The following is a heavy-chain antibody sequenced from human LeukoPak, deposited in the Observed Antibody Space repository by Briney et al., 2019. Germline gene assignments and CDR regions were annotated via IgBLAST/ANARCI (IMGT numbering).Heavy chain of an antibody. J-gene: IGHJ4*02. V-gene: IGHV4-39*01. Sequence: SETLSLTCTVSGGSISSSSYYWGWIRQPPGTGLEWFGSIYYSGSTYYNPSLKSRVTISVDTSKNQFSLKLSSVTAADTAVYYCARVVGYCSSTSCSYYFDYWGQGTLVTVSS. CDR1: GGSISSSSYY. CDR2: IYYSGST. CDR3: ARVVGYCSSTSCSYYFDY. D-gene: IGHD2-2*01.